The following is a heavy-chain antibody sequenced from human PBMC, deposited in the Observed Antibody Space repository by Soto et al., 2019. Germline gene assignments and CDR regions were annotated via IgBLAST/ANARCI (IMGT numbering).Heavy chain of an antibody. Sequence: GGSLRLSCAASGFTFSSYGMHWVRQAPGKGLEWVAVISYDGSNKYYADSVKGRFTISRDNSKNTLYLQMNSLRAEDTAVYYCAKDGNEDTAMGDWGQGTLVTVSS. J-gene: IGHJ4*02. CDR2: ISYDGSNK. CDR3: AKDGNEDTAMGD. D-gene: IGHD5-18*01. CDR1: GFTFSSYG. V-gene: IGHV3-30*18.